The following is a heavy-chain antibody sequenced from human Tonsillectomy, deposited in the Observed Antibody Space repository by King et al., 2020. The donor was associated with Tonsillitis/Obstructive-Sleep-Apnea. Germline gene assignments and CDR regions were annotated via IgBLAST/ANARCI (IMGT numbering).Heavy chain of an antibody. D-gene: IGHD2-2*01. V-gene: IGHV5-51*01. CDR1: GYSFTSYW. CDR2: IYPGDSDT. J-gene: IGHJ3*02. CDR3: ARWIVVVPAAKNPRAFDI. Sequence: QLVQSGAEVKKPGESLKISCKGSGYSFTSYWIGWVRQMPGKGLEWMGSIYPGDSDTRYCPSFQGQVTISADKSISTAYLQWSSLKASDTAMYYCARWIVVVPAAKNPRAFDIWGQGTMVTVSS.